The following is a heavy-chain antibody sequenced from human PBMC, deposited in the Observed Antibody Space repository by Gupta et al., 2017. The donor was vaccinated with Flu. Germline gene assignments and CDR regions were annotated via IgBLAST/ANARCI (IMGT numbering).Heavy chain of an antibody. CDR1: GFAFKTER. CDR2: IRSMSVSM. CDR3: GRGGGGDSVKGGMDV. J-gene: IGHJ6*02. V-gene: IGHV3-21*06. Sequence: EAQLVESGGGLVKPGESLRVSCGASGFAFKTERMNWVRQAPGKGLEWVASIRSMSVSMQYAESVKGRFTIARDNANNSRYLEMSNLRVEDPAVYYCGRGGGGDSVKGGMDVWGQGTTVTVTS. D-gene: IGHD4-17*01.